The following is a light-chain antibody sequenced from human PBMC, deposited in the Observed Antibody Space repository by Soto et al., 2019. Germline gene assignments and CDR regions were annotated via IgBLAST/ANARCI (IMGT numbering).Light chain of an antibody. CDR1: SSNVGIND. V-gene: IGLV1-51*01. J-gene: IGLJ2*01. CDR3: ATWDTSQRGVL. Sequence: QSVLTQPPSLSAAPGQTVSISCSGSSSNVGINDVSWYQHVPGTAPRLLIYDSYKRPSGIPDRFSGSKSGTSATLGITGLQTGDEGDYYCATWDTSQRGVLFGGGTKLTVL. CDR2: DSY.